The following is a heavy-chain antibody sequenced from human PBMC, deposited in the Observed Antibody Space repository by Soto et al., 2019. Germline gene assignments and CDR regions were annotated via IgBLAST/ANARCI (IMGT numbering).Heavy chain of an antibody. Sequence: EVRLVESGGGLVKPGGSLRLSCAASGFTFSAFSMNWVRQAPGKGLGWLSSINEDSTYIYYGDSLRGRSTISRDNAKDSLYLQIDSLRAEDTAVYYCVRDFGRYFRSGYMDVWGDGATVIVS. D-gene: IGHD3-9*01. V-gene: IGHV3-21*02. CDR3: VRDFGRYFRSGYMDV. CDR2: INEDSTYI. CDR1: GFTFSAFS. J-gene: IGHJ6*03.